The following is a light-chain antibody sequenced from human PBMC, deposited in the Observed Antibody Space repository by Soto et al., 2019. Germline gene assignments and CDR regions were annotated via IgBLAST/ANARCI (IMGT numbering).Light chain of an antibody. Sequence: DIVLTQSPGTLSLSPGEIATLSCRASQSVSSSYLAWYQQKPGQAPRLLIYGASSRATGIPDRFSGSGSGTEFTLTISSLQSEDFAVYYCQQYNNWPPLTFGGGTKVDIK. CDR3: QQYNNWPPLT. V-gene: IGKV3-20*01. CDR1: QSVSSSY. CDR2: GAS. J-gene: IGKJ4*01.